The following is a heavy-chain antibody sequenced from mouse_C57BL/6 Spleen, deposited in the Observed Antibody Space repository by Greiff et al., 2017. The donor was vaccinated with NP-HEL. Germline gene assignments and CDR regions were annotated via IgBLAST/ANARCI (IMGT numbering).Heavy chain of an antibody. CDR1: GYTFTSYW. D-gene: IGHD3-2*02. V-gene: IGHV1-69*01. CDR3: ARGAQASGFAY. CDR2: IDPSDSYT. J-gene: IGHJ3*01. Sequence: QVQLQQPGAELVMPGASVKLSCKASGYTFTSYWMHWVKQRPGQGLEWIGEIDPSDSYTNYNQKFKGKSTLTVDKSSSTAYMQLSSLTSEDSAVYYCARGAQASGFAYWGQWTLVTVSA.